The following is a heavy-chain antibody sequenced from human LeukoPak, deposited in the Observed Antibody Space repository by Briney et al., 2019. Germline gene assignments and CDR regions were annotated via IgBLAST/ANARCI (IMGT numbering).Heavy chain of an antibody. V-gene: IGHV3-30*02. J-gene: IGHJ4*02. D-gene: IGHD3-9*01. CDR1: GFTFSSYG. CDR3: ARGPDYDILADYFDY. Sequence: PGGSLRLSCAASGFTFSSYGMHWVRQAPGKGLEWVAFIRYDGSNKYYADSVKGRFTISRDNSKNTLYLQMNSLRPEDTAVYYCARGPDYDILADYFDYWGQGTLVTVSS. CDR2: IRYDGSNK.